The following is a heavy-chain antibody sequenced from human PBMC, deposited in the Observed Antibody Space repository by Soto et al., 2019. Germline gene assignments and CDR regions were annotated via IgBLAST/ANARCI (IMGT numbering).Heavy chain of an antibody. CDR3: ARAPTWPAIDTQLLYRGNYNYYYGMDV. CDR2: IYYSGST. CDR1: GGPVSSGSYY. J-gene: IGHJ6*02. D-gene: IGHD2-2*02. Sequence: SETLSLTCTVSGGPVSSGSYYWSWIRQPPGKGLEWIGYIYYSGSTNYNPSLKSRFTISVDTSKNQFSLKLSSVTAADTAVYYCARAPTWPAIDTQLLYRGNYNYYYGMDVWGQGTTVTVSS. V-gene: IGHV4-61*01.